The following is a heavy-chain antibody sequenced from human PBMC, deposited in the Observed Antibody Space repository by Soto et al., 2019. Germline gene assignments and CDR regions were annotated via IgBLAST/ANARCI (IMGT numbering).Heavy chain of an antibody. CDR3: AHGSCFGADCYPNPYFGF. CDR2: IYWDDDK. CDR1: GFSLSTTEEG. J-gene: IGHJ4*02. Sequence: QITLKESGPTLVKPTQTLTLTCTFSGFSLSTTEEGVGWIRQPPGKAPECLALIYWDDDKRYSPSLKTMLTITKDTSKNQLVLTVTNVDPVDTATYYCAHGSCFGADCYPNPYFGFWGEGIVVTVSS. D-gene: IGHD2-21*02. V-gene: IGHV2-5*02.